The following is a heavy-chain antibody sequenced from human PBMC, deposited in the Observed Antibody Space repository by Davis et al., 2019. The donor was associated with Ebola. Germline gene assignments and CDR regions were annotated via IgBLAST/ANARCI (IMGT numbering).Heavy chain of an antibody. Sequence: PSETLSLTCTVSGYSISSGYYWGWIRQPPGKGLEWFGSIYHSGSTYYNPSLKSRVTISVDTSKNQFSLKLSSVTAADTAVYYCASSPGYSSSWSDWGAEYFQHWGQGTLVTVSS. CDR1: GYSISSGYY. CDR3: ASSPGYSSSWSDWGAEYFQH. V-gene: IGHV4-38-2*02. CDR2: IYHSGST. J-gene: IGHJ1*01. D-gene: IGHD6-13*01.